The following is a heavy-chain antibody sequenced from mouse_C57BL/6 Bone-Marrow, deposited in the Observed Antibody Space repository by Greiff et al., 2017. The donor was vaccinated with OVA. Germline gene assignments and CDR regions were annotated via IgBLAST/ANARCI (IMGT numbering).Heavy chain of an antibody. CDR2: INPNNGGT. V-gene: IGHV1-26*01. CDR3: AILYYDYPYYYAMDY. CDR1: GYTFTDYY. D-gene: IGHD2-4*01. J-gene: IGHJ4*01. Sequence: EVQLQQSGPELVKPGASVKISCKASGYTFTDYYMNWVKQSHGKSLEWIGDINPNNGGTSYNQKFKGKATLTVDKSSSTAYMELRSLTSEDSAVYYCAILYYDYPYYYAMDYWGQGTSVTVSS.